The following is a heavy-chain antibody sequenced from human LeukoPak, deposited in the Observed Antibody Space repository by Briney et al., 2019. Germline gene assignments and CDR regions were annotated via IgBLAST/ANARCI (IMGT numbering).Heavy chain of an antibody. CDR1: GFTFSSYS. Sequence: GGSLRLSCAASGFTFSSYSMNWVRQAPGKGLEWVSSISSSSSHIYYADSVKGRFTISRDNSKNTLYLQMNSLRAEDTAMYYCARDWPTIAAAGTIPEYFQHWGQGTLVTVSS. CDR3: ARDWPTIAAAGTIPEYFQH. D-gene: IGHD6-13*01. CDR2: ISSSSSHI. V-gene: IGHV3-21*01. J-gene: IGHJ1*01.